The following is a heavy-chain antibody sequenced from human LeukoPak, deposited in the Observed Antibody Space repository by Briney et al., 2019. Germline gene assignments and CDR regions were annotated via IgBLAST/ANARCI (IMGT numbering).Heavy chain of an antibody. Sequence: SETLSLTCAVYGGSFSGYYWSWIRQPPGKGLEWIGEINHSGSTNYNPSLKSRVTISVDTSKNQFSLKLSSVTAADTAVYYCARDRVRGVIKSYYYGMDVWGKGTTVTVSS. D-gene: IGHD3-10*01. J-gene: IGHJ6*04. CDR1: GGSFSGYY. CDR3: ARDRVRGVIKSYYYGMDV. CDR2: INHSGST. V-gene: IGHV4-34*01.